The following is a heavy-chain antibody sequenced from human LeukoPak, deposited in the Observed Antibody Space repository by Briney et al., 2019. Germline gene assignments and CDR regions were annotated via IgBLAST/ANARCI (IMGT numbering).Heavy chain of an antibody. CDR2: ISAYNGNT. J-gene: IGHJ6*02. Sequence: ASMKVSCKASGYSFTSYAINWVRQAPGQGLDWMGWISAYNGNTDYAQKLQGRVTMTTDTSTSTAYMELRGLTSDDTAVYYCARDPLRSTWSTYYNALDVWGQGTTVTVSS. CDR1: GYSFTSYA. V-gene: IGHV1-18*01. CDR3: ARDPLRSTWSTYYNALDV. D-gene: IGHD6-13*01.